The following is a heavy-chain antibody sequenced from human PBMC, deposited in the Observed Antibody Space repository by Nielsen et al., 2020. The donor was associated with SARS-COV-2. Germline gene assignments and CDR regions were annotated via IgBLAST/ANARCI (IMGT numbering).Heavy chain of an antibody. D-gene: IGHD3-3*01. Sequence: GESLNISCAASGFTFIRYTMHWVLQAPGKGLEWVSSISSISSYIYYADSVKGLFTISRDNAKNSLYLQMNSLRAEDTSVYYCARASGHQFWSGFYNWGQGTLVTVSS. J-gene: IGHJ4*02. CDR2: ISSISSYI. V-gene: IGHV3-21*01. CDR1: GFTFIRYT. CDR3: ARASGHQFWSGFYN.